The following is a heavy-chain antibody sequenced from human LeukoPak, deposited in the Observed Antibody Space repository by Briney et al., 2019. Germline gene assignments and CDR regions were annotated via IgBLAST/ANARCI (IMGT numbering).Heavy chain of an antibody. CDR1: GGSISSYY. Sequence: SETLSLTCTVSGGSISSYYWSWIRQPAGKGLEWIGRIYTSGSTNYNPSLKSRVTMSVDTSKNQFSLKLSSVTAADTAAYYCARGMGSSGWFEDDAFDIWGQGTMVTVSS. J-gene: IGHJ3*02. D-gene: IGHD6-19*01. CDR2: IYTSGST. V-gene: IGHV4-4*07. CDR3: ARGMGSSGWFEDDAFDI.